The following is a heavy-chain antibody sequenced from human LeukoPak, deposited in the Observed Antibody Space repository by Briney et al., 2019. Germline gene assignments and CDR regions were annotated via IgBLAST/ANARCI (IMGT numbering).Heavy chain of an antibody. V-gene: IGHV3-23*01. CDR3: AKSLTSEPFGMDV. Sequence: GGSLRLSCAASGFTFSSYAMSWVRQAPGKGLEWVSAISGSGGSTYYADSVKGRFTIFRDNSKNTLYLQMNSLRAEDTAVYYCAKSLTSEPFGMDVWGQGTTVTVSS. D-gene: IGHD1-14*01. CDR2: ISGSGGST. CDR1: GFTFSSYA. J-gene: IGHJ6*02.